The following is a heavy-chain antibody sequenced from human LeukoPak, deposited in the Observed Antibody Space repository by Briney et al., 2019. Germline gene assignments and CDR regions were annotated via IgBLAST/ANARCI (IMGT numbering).Heavy chain of an antibody. V-gene: IGHV3-23*01. CDR3: AGRVTGYSSGYVY. Sequence: GGSLRLSCVASGFTFSNYAMSWVRQAPGKGLDWVSVISGSAGKIRYAGSVKGQFTISRDNSENTVYLQMNNLRAEDTAVYYCAGRVTGYSSGYVYWGQGTLVTVSS. CDR1: GFTFSNYA. D-gene: IGHD5-18*01. J-gene: IGHJ4*02. CDR2: ISGSAGKI.